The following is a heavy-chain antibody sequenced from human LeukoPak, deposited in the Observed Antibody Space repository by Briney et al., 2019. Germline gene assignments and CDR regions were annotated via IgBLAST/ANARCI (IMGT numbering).Heavy chain of an antibody. V-gene: IGHV4-30-4*01. J-gene: IGHJ4*02. CDR3: ARDPVGATEFDY. CDR1: GGSISSGDYY. D-gene: IGHD1-26*01. CDR2: IYYSGST. Sequence: PSQTLSLTCTVSGGSISSGDYYWSWIRQPPGKGLGWIGYIYYSGSTNYNPSLKSRFTISVDKSKNQFSLKLSSVTAADTAVYYCARDPVGATEFDYWGQGTLVTVSS.